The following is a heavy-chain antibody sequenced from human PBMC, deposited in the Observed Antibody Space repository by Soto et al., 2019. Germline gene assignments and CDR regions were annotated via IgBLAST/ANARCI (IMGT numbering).Heavy chain of an antibody. V-gene: IGHV4-59*01. CDR3: ARDSSNYAFDY. J-gene: IGHJ4*02. CDR2: IYYTGTT. D-gene: IGHD3-10*01. CDR1: GGSLNTYY. Sequence: PSETLSLTCTVSGGSLNTYYWSWIRMAPGKGLEWIGYIYYTGTTKYNASLKNRVTMSVDASKDEFSLKMTSMTAADTAIYYCARDSSNYAFDYWGQGTQVTVSS.